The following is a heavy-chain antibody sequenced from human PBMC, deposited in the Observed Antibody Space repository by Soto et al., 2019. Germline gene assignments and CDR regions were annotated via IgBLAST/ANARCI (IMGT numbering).Heavy chain of an antibody. V-gene: IGHV4-39*01. CDR3: ARHLHCSSTSCYILWFDP. D-gene: IGHD2-2*02. Sequence: QLQLQESGPGLVKPSETLSLTCTVSGGSISSSSYYWGWIRQPPGKGLEWIGSIYYSGSTYYNPSLKSRVTRSVDTSKNQFSLKLSSVTAADTAVYYCARHLHCSSTSCYILWFDPWGQGTLVTVSS. J-gene: IGHJ5*02. CDR2: IYYSGST. CDR1: GGSISSSSYY.